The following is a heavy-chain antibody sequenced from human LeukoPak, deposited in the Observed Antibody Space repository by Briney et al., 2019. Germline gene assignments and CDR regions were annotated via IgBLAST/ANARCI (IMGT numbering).Heavy chain of an antibody. CDR2: IIPILGIA. Sequence: SVKVSCKASGGTFSSYAISWVRQAPGQGLEWMGRIIPILGIANYAQKFQGRVTITADKSTSTAYMELRSLRSDDTAVYYCARDRAQEWELLSFDYWGQGTLVTVSS. J-gene: IGHJ4*02. D-gene: IGHD1-26*01. CDR3: ARDRAQEWELLSFDY. V-gene: IGHV1-69*04. CDR1: GGTFSSYA.